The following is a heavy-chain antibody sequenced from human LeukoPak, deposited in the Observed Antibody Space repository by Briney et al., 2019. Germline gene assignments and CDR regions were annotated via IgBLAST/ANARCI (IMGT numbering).Heavy chain of an antibody. CDR3: ARDADVYNSSSPHFDY. CDR2: ISSSSSYI. Sequence: GGSLRLSCAASGFTFSSYSMNWVRQAPGKGLEWVSSISSSSSYIYYADSVKGRFTISRDNAKNSLYLQMNSLRAEDTAVYYCARDADVYNSSSPHFDYWGQGTLVTVSS. J-gene: IGHJ4*02. V-gene: IGHV3-21*01. D-gene: IGHD6-6*01. CDR1: GFTFSSYS.